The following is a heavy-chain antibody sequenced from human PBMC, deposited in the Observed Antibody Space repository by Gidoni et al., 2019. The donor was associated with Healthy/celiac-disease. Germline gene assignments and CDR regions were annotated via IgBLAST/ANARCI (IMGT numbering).Heavy chain of an antibody. CDR2: ISGSGGST. CDR3: AKDWGIAPEYFQH. V-gene: IGHV3-23*01. J-gene: IGHJ1*01. CDR1: VFTFSSYA. D-gene: IGHD6-13*01. Sequence: EVQLLESGGGLVQPGGSLRLSCAASVFTFSSYAMSWVRQAPGKGLEWVSAISGSGGSTYYADSVKGRFTISRDNSKNTLYLQMNSLRAEDTAVYYCAKDWGIAPEYFQHWGQGTLVTVSS.